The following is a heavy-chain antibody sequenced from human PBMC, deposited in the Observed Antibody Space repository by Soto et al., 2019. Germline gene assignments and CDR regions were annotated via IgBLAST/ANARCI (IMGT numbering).Heavy chain of an antibody. CDR3: ASTWGATVTTGDY. CDR2: IYYSGST. CDR1: GGSISSSSYY. D-gene: IGHD4-17*01. Sequence: SETLSLTCTVSGGSISSSSYYWGWIRQPPGKGLEWIGSIYYSGSTYYNPSLKSRVTISVDTSKNQFSLKLSSVTAADTAVYYCASTWGATVTTGDYWGQGTLVTVSS. J-gene: IGHJ4*02. V-gene: IGHV4-39*01.